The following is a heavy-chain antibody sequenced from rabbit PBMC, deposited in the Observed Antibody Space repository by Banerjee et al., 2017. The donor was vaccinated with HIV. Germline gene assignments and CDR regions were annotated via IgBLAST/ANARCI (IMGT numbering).Heavy chain of an antibody. CDR3: ARRSGSDGPYEL. CDR2: IDAGTSGRN. V-gene: IGHV1S45*01. Sequence: QEQLEESGGDLVKPEGSLTLTCTASGFSFSSRYWICWVRQAPGKGPEWIACIDAGTSGRNYYASWAKGRFTISKTSSTTVTLQVTTLTAVDTATYFCARRSGSDGPYELWGQGTLVTVS. CDR1: GFSFSSRYW. D-gene: IGHD1-1*01. J-gene: IGHJ4*01.